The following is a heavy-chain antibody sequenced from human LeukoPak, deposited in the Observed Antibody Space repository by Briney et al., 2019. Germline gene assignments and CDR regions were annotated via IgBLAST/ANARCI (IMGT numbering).Heavy chain of an antibody. V-gene: IGHV3-9*03. D-gene: IGHD3-22*01. CDR1: AFTFDDFA. J-gene: IGHJ3*02. CDR3: AEDASRKIVGYAFDI. CDR2: IRWNSGSI. Sequence: GGSLRLSGSASAFTFDDFAMQWVRQVPGVGLVCLLGIRWNSGSIGYADFVKVRFTISRDNAKNSLYLQMNSLRAEDMALYYCAEDASRKIVGYAFDIWGQGTMVTVSS.